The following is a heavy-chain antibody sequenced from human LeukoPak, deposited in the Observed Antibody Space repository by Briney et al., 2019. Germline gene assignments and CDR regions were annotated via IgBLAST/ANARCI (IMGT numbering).Heavy chain of an antibody. D-gene: IGHD6-19*01. V-gene: IGHV1-3*01. J-gene: IGHJ6*02. CDR1: GYTFTSYA. CDR3: ARVGSGWSLYYYYYGMDV. Sequence: RASVKVSCKASGYTFTSYAMHWVRQAPGQRLEWMGWINAGNGNTKYSQKFQGRVTITRDTSASTAYMELSSLRSEDTAVYYCARVGSGWSLYYYYYGMDVWGQGTTVTVSS. CDR2: INAGNGNT.